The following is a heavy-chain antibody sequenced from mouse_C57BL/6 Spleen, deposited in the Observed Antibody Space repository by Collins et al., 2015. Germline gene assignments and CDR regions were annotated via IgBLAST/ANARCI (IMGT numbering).Heavy chain of an antibody. J-gene: IGHJ3*01. V-gene: IGHV1-76*01. CDR3: ARSNYYGTSAWFAY. Sequence: QVQLKQSGAELVRPGASVKLSCKASGYTFTDYYINWVKQRPGQGLEWIARIYPGSGNTYYNEKFKGKATLTAEKSSSTAYMQLSSLTSEDSAVYFCARSNYYGTSAWFAYWGQGTLVTVSA. CDR1: GYTFTDYY. D-gene: IGHD1-1*01. CDR2: IYPGSGNT.